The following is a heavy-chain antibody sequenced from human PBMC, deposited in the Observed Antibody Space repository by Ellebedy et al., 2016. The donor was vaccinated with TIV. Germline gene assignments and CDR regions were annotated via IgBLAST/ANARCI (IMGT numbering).Heavy chain of an antibody. CDR2: ISYDGSNK. CDR1: GFTFSSYA. V-gene: IGHV3-30-3*01. D-gene: IGHD3-10*01. CDR3: ASHYGSGSYYSEFRGMDV. J-gene: IGHJ6*02. Sequence: GESLKISCAASGFTFSSYAMHWVRQAPGKGLEWVAVISYDGSNKYYADSVKGRFTISRDNSKNTPYLQMNSLRAEDTAVYYCASHYGSGSYYSEFRGMDVWGQGTTVTVSS.